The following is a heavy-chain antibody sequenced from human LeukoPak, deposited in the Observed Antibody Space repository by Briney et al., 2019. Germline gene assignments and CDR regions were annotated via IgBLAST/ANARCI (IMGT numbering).Heavy chain of an antibody. D-gene: IGHD3-10*01. J-gene: IGHJ3*02. CDR3: ARGFGSLDI. V-gene: IGHV3-48*03. Sequence: GGSLRLFCTPSGFTLRSYEMNWVRHARGEALEWVSHINTSGHNTLHAHCVGGRFTIHRDNAKRSLSLHERRVRVEDTAVYYCARGFGSLDIWGQGTMVTVSS. CDR2: INTSGHNT. CDR1: GFTLRSYE.